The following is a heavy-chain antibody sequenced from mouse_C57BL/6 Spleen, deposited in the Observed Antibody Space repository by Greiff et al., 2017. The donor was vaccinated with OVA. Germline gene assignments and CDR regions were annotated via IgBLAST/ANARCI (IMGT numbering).Heavy chain of an antibody. D-gene: IGHD2-4*01. CDR2: IYPGDGDT. Sequence: VQLQQSGPELVKPGASVKISCKASGYAFSSSWMNWVKQRPGKGLEWIGRIYPGDGDTNYNGKFKGKATLTADKSSSTAYMQLSSLTSEDSAVYFCAREILNHDYESFDYWGQGTTLTVSS. J-gene: IGHJ2*01. CDR1: GYAFSSSW. CDR3: AREILNHDYESFDY. V-gene: IGHV1-82*01.